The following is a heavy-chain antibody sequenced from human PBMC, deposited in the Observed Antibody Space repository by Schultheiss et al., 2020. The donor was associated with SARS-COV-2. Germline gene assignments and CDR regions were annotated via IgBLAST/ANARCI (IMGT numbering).Heavy chain of an antibody. CDR1: GGTFSSYA. D-gene: IGHD5-24*01. CDR2: LIPMFGRG. J-gene: IGHJ6*02. Sequence: SVKVSCKSLGGTFSSYAISWVRQAPGQGLEWMGGLIPMFGRGKYAQKFQDRVTITADESTSTAYMELSSLRSDDTAVYYCARASPGDGYLYYYYGMDVWGQGTTVTVSS. CDR3: ARASPGDGYLYYYYGMDV. V-gene: IGHV1-69*13.